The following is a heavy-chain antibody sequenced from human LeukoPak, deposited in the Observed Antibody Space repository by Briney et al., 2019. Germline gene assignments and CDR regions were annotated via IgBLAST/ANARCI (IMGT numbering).Heavy chain of an antibody. CDR1: GYTFTNYY. Sequence: GASVKVSCKASGYTFTNYYIHWVRQAPGQGLERMGLINPRDGSTTYAQRFQGRVTMTRDTSISTAYMELSSLRSDDTAVYFCARESPPDYWGQGTLITVSS. CDR3: ARESPPDY. V-gene: IGHV1-46*01. CDR2: INPRDGST. J-gene: IGHJ4*02.